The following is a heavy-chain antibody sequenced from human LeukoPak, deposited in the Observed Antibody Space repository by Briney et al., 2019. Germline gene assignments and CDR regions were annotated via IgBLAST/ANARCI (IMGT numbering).Heavy chain of an antibody. D-gene: IGHD6-19*01. Sequence: SETLSLTCTVSGGSISSSSYYWGWIRQPPGKGLEWIGSIYYSGSTNYNPSLKSRVTISVDTSKNQFSLKLSSVTAADTAVYYCARGGIAVALGAFDIWGQGTMVTVSS. CDR1: GGSISSSSYY. J-gene: IGHJ3*02. CDR2: IYYSGST. V-gene: IGHV4-39*07. CDR3: ARGGIAVALGAFDI.